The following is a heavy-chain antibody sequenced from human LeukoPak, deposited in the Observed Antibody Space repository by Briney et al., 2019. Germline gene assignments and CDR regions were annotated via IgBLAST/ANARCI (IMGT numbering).Heavy chain of an antibody. CDR1: GFTFDDYA. CDR2: ISWDGGST. J-gene: IGHJ3*02. Sequence: PGGSLRLSCAASGFTFDDYAMHWVRQAPGKGLEWVSLISWDGGSTYYADSVKGRFTISRDNAKNSLYLQMNSLRAEDTAVYYCARAQTDILTGYYYAFDIWGQGTMVTVSS. V-gene: IGHV3-43D*03. CDR3: ARAQTDILTGYYYAFDI. D-gene: IGHD3-9*01.